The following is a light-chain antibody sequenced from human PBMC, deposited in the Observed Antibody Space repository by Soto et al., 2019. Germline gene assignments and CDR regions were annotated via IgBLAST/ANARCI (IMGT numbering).Light chain of an antibody. J-gene: IGLJ3*02. V-gene: IGLV1-36*01. Sequence: QSVLTQPPSVSAAPRQRVTISCSGSSSNLGNNAVNWYQQVPGKAPKLLIHFDDRVASGVSDRFSGSKPGTSASLAISALQSEDEADYYCASWDDDLNGPLFGGGTQLTVL. CDR2: FDD. CDR3: ASWDDDLNGPL. CDR1: SSNLGNNA.